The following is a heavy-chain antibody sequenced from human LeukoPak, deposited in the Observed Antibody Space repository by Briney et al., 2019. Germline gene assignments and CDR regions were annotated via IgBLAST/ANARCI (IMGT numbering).Heavy chain of an antibody. CDR2: ISYDGINK. CDR1: GFNFSTYG. CDR3: AKDHVTSSSWFPDY. D-gene: IGHD6-13*01. V-gene: IGHV3-30*18. Sequence: GRSLRLSCAASGFNFSTYGMHWVRQAPGKGLEWVAVISYDGINKYYADSVKGRFTISRDNSKNMLYLQMSSLRAEDTAAYYCAKDHVTSSSWFPDYWGQGTLVTVSS. J-gene: IGHJ4*02.